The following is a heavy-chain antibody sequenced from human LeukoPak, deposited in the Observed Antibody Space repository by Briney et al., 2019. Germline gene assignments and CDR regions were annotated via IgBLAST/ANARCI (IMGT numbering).Heavy chain of an antibody. V-gene: IGHV1-18*01. Sequence: GASVKVSCKASGYTFTSYGISWVRQAPGQGLEWMGWISAYNGNTNCAQKLQGRVTMTTDTSTSTAYMELRSLRSDDTAVYYCARERDPSHCSSTSCYTGDDAFDIWGQGTMVTVSS. CDR3: ARERDPSHCSSTSCYTGDDAFDI. CDR2: ISAYNGNT. D-gene: IGHD2-2*02. J-gene: IGHJ3*02. CDR1: GYTFTSYG.